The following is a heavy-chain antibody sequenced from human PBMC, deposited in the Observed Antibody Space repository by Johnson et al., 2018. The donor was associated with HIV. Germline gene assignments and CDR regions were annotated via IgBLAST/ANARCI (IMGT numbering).Heavy chain of an antibody. V-gene: IGHV3-33*01. CDR1: GFTFSTYG. CDR3: ARDWEKNSSGFYPTVMGS. D-gene: IGHD3-22*01. J-gene: IGHJ3*01. CDR2: IWFDGSIQ. Sequence: QVQLVESGGGVVQPGRSLRLSCAASGFTFSTYGMHWVRQAPGRGLEWVAVIWFDGSIQYYADAVKGRFTIPRDNSKNKLLLQMGSLRVEDTAVYYCARDWEKNSSGFYPTVMGSWGKGTRVTVSS.